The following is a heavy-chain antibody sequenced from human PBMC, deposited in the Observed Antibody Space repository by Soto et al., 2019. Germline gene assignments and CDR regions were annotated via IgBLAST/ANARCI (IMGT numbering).Heavy chain of an antibody. CDR3: ARGQARGYFDY. Sequence: PGGSLRLSCAASGFTFSDYYMSWIRQAPGKGLEWVSYISSGGDTINYADSVKGRFTISRDNAKNSLYLQMNSLRAEDTAVYYCARGQARGYFDYWGQGTLVTVSS. CDR1: GFTFSDYY. J-gene: IGHJ4*02. CDR2: ISSGGDTI. D-gene: IGHD6-6*01. V-gene: IGHV3-11*01.